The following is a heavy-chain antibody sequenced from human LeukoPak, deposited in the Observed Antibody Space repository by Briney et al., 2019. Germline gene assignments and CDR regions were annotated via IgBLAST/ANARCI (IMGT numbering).Heavy chain of an antibody. Sequence: ASVKVSCKASGYTFTSYYMRWVRQAPGQGLEWMGIINPSGGSTSYAQKFQGRVTMTRDTSTNTVYMELSSLRSEDTAVYYCARPSRIPPYYFDYWGQGTLVTVSS. CDR2: INPSGGST. J-gene: IGHJ4*02. CDR1: GYTFTSYY. CDR3: ARPSRIPPYYFDY. D-gene: IGHD2-15*01. V-gene: IGHV1-46*01.